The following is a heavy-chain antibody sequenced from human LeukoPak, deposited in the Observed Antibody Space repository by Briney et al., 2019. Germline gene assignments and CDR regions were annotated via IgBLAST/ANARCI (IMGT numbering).Heavy chain of an antibody. Sequence: GSLRLSCAASGFTFSSYAMSWVRQAPGKGLEWVSAISGSGGSTYYADSVKGRFTISRDNSKNTLYLQMNSLRAEDTAVYYCARREPKVPAARYWGQGTLVTVSS. J-gene: IGHJ4*02. CDR3: ARREPKVPAARY. D-gene: IGHD2-2*01. CDR2: ISGSGGST. V-gene: IGHV3-23*01. CDR1: GFTFSSYA.